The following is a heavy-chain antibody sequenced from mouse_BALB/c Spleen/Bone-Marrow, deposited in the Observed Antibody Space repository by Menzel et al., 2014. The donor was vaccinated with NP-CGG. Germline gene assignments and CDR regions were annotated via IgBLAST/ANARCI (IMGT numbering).Heavy chain of an antibody. D-gene: IGHD2-14*01. CDR1: GYTFSSYW. CDR2: ILPGSGTT. J-gene: IGHJ4*01. V-gene: IGHV1-9*01. CDR3: ARDYRYDGAMDY. Sequence: LVESGASVKISCKATGYTFSSYWIEWVKQRPGHGLEWIGEILPGSGTTNYNENFKGKATFTADTSSNTAYMQLSSLTSEDSAVYYCARDYRYDGAMDYWGQGTSVTVSS.